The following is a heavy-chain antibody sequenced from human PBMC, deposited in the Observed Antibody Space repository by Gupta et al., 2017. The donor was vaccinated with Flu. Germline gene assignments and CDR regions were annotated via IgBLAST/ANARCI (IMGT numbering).Heavy chain of an antibody. CDR2: IYYSGST. CDR3: ARHPVIRDDFWSGPDY. V-gene: IGHV4-59*08. CDR1: GGSISSYY. D-gene: IGHD3-3*01. J-gene: IGHJ4*02. Sequence: QVQLQESGPGLVKPSETLSLTCTVSGGSISSYYWSWIRQPPGKGLEWIGYIYYSGSTNYNPYRKRRVTISVETYKNQCALKRSSVTAAETAVYYCARHPVIRDDFWSGPDYGCQGTMVTVYS.